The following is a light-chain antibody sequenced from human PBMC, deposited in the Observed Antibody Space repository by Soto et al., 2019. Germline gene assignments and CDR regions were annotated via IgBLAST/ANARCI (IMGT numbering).Light chain of an antibody. CDR1: QSVTSSC. V-gene: IGKV3-20*01. CDR3: QQYGSSPGLFT. Sequence: EIVLTQSPATLSLSPGERATLSCTASQSVTSSCLAWYQRKPGQAPRLLIHTTSTRATDIPDRFSGSGSGTDFTLTISRLEPEDFAVYYCQQYGSSPGLFTFGPGTKVDIK. J-gene: IGKJ3*01. CDR2: TTS.